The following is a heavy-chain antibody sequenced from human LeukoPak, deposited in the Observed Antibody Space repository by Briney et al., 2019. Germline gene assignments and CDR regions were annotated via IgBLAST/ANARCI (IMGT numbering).Heavy chain of an antibody. V-gene: IGHV3-23*01. CDR2: LSETGETT. Sequence: GGSLRLSCAASGFSFRDHAMNWVRQAPGQGLEWVPSLSETGETTDYADSVKGRFTISRDNSNNILYLQMNSLRADDTAVYYRAKQWLVGIWGQGTLVTVSS. D-gene: IGHD6-19*01. CDR1: GFSFRDHA. CDR3: AKQWLVGI. J-gene: IGHJ4*02.